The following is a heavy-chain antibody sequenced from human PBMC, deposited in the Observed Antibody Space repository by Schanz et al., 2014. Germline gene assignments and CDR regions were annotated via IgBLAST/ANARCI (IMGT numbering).Heavy chain of an antibody. V-gene: IGHV3-NL1*01. J-gene: IGHJ4*02. CDR3: ARDLLVSHYDFWSGNDY. CDR2: ISPTGSST. D-gene: IGHD3-3*01. Sequence: QVQLVESGGGVVQPGRSLRLSCAASGFTFSRYAMHWVRQAPGKGLEWVSNISPTGSSTYYADSVKGRFTISRDNSKNTLYLQMNSLRADDTAVYYCARDLLVSHYDFWSGNDYWGQGTLVTVSS. CDR1: GFTFSRYA.